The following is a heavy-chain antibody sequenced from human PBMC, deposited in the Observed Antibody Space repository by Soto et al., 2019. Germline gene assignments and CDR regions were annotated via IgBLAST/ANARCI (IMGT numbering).Heavy chain of an antibody. CDR2: ISGSGGST. V-gene: IGHV3-23*01. CDR3: AKAGFSSSWSPTYFDY. CDR1: GFIFSGSA. D-gene: IGHD6-13*01. Sequence: GGSLRLSCAASGFIFSGSAMSRVRQAPGKGLEWVSAISGSGGSTYYADSVKGRFTISRDNTKITLYLQMNNLRAEDTAVYYCAKAGFSSSWSPTYFDYWGQGTLVTVSS. J-gene: IGHJ4*02.